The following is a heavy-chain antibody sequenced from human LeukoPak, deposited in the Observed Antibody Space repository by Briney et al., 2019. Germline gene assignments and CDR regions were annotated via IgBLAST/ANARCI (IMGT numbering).Heavy chain of an antibody. Sequence: PGWSLRLSCAACGFSVSNAWMSWVRQAPGQGLEWVGRLKGKVDGGTSDYAASVNGRFTISRDDSKNTLYLQMNSLKSEDIAVYYCTTGASVSYSDTYSVDPEVKYFQYWGQGTLVAVSS. CDR2: LKGKVDGGTS. CDR3: TTGASVSYSDTYSVDPEVKYFQY. CDR1: GFSVSNAW. V-gene: IGHV3-15*01. D-gene: IGHD5/OR15-5a*01. J-gene: IGHJ1*01.